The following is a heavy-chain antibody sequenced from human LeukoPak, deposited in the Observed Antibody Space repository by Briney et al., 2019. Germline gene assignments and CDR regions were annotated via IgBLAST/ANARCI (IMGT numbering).Heavy chain of an antibody. CDR3: ARGNYYGSGSSSHYYMDV. D-gene: IGHD3-10*01. V-gene: IGHV1-8*03. CDR1: GYTFTSYD. CDR2: MNPNSGNT. Sequence: APVKVSCKASGYTFTSYDINWVRQATGQGLEWMGWMNPNSGNTGYAQKFQGRVTITRNTSISTAYMELSSLRSEDTAVYYCARGNYYGSGSSSHYYMDVWGKGTTVTVSS. J-gene: IGHJ6*03.